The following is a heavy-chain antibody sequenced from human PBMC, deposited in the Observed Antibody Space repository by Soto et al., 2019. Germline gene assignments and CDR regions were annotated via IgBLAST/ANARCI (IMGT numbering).Heavy chain of an antibody. Sequence: ESGGGEVQPGRSLRLSCAASGFTFSSYGMHWVRQAPGKGLEWVAVIWYDGNNKNYADSVKGRFTISRDNSKNRLYLQMNSLRVEDTAVYYCARATYSSSWDGVYFDYWGQGTLVTVSS. CDR1: GFTFSSYG. D-gene: IGHD6-13*01. V-gene: IGHV3-33*01. J-gene: IGHJ4*02. CDR3: ARATYSSSWDGVYFDY. CDR2: IWYDGNNK.